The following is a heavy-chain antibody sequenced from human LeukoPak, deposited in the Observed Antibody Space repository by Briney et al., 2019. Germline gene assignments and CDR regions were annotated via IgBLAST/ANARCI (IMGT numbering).Heavy chain of an antibody. D-gene: IGHD5-18*01. CDR3: AREGQLWHYYFDY. J-gene: IGHJ4*02. CDR1: GFTFSSYE. CDR2: ISSSGSTI. Sequence: GGSLRLSCAASGFTFSSYEMNWVRQAPGKGLEWVSYISSSGSTIYYADSVKGRFTISRDNAKNPLYLQMNSLRAEDTAVYYCAREGQLWHYYFDYWGQGTLVTVSS. V-gene: IGHV3-48*03.